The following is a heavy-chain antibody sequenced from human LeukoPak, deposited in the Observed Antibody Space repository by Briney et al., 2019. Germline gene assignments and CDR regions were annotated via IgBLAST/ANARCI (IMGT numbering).Heavy chain of an antibody. CDR1: GFTFSSYG. J-gene: IGHJ4*02. CDR2: IWYDGSNK. CDR3: ARGHYVWGSYRPFDY. Sequence: GRSLRLSCAASGFTFSSYGMLCVRQAPGKGREWVAVIWYDGSNKYYADSVKGRFTISRDNSKNTLYLQMNSLRAEDTAVYYCARGHYVWGSYRPFDYWGQGTLVTVSS. V-gene: IGHV3-33*01. D-gene: IGHD3-16*02.